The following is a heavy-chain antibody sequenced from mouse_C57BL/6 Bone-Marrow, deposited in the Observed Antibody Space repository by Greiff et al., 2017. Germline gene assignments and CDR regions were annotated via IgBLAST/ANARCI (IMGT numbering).Heavy chain of an antibody. V-gene: IGHV1-64*01. D-gene: IGHD2-5*01. CDR3: APVYSNLFYWYFDV. J-gene: IGHJ1*03. Sequence: VQLQQPGAELVKPGASVKLSCKASGYTFTSYWMHRVKQRPGQGLEWIGMIHPTSGSTNYNEKFKSKATLTVDKSSSTAYMQLSRLTSEDSAVDFCAPVYSNLFYWYFDVWGTGTTVTVSS. CDR1: GYTFTSYW. CDR2: IHPTSGST.